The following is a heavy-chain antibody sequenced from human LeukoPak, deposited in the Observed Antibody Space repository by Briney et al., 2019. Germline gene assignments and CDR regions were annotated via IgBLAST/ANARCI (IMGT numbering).Heavy chain of an antibody. CDR2: ICYSGST. CDR1: GGSISSGGYY. D-gene: IGHD4-17*01. J-gene: IGHJ3*02. V-gene: IGHV4-31*03. Sequence: PSETLSLTCTVSGGSISSGGYYWSWIRQHPGKCLEWIGYICYSGSTYYNPSLKSRVTISVDTSKNQFSLKLSSVTAADTAVYYCARSYSKTTVIPDGAFDIWGQGTMVTVSS. CDR3: ARSYSKTTVIPDGAFDI.